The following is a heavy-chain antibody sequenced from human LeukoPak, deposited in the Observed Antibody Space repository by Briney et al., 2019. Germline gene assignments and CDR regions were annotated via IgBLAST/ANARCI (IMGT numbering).Heavy chain of an antibody. D-gene: IGHD6-19*01. CDR2: ISWNSGSI. J-gene: IGHJ6*02. V-gene: IGHV3-9*01. CDR1: GFTFDDYA. CDR3: AKGSRIAVARKYYYYYYGMDV. Sequence: GRSLRLSCAASGFTFDDYAMHWVRQAPGKGLEWVSGISWNSGSIGYADSVKGRFTISRDNAKNSLYLQMNSLRAEDTALYYCAKGSRIAVARKYYYYYYGMDVWGQGTTVTVSS.